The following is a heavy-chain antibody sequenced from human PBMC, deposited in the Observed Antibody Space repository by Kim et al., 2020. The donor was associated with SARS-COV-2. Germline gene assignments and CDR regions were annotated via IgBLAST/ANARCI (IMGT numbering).Heavy chain of an antibody. CDR2: INHSGST. Sequence: SETLSLTCAAYGGSFSGYYWSWIRQPPGKGLEWIGEINHSGSTNYNPSLKSRVTISVDTSKNQFSLKLSSVTAADTAVYYCARGRGYSYGGAYYYGMDV. D-gene: IGHD5-18*01. V-gene: IGHV4-34*01. J-gene: IGHJ6*01. CDR1: GGSFSGYY. CDR3: ARGRGYSYGGAYYYGMDV.